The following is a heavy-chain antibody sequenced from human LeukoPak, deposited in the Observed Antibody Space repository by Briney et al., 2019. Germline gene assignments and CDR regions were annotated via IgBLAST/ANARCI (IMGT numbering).Heavy chain of an antibody. CDR2: INCNSGDV. Sequence: ASVQVSCKASGYSFTEQFIYWVRQAPGQGLEWVGRINCNSGDVNSAQKFQGSVTMTRDTSVSTDYMYLCSVTSDDSAVYFCARGAGRCSNGICFTDYYMDVWGRGTTVTVSS. CDR1: GYSFTEQF. CDR3: ARGAGRCSNGICFTDYYMDV. J-gene: IGHJ6*03. V-gene: IGHV1-2*02. D-gene: IGHD2-8*01.